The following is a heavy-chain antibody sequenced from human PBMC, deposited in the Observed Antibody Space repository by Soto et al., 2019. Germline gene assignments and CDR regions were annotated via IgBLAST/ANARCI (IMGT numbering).Heavy chain of an antibody. CDR2: IIPIVGTA. D-gene: IGHD3-22*01. CDR3: ASHYDSSGYYYRGLDY. V-gene: IGHV1-69*12. J-gene: IGHJ4*02. Sequence: QVQLVQSGAEVKKPGSSVKVSCKASGGTFSSYAISWVRQAPGQGLEWMGGIIPIVGTADYAQKFQGRVTLTADESTSTAYMELSSLRSEDTAVYYWASHYDSSGYYYRGLDYWGQGTLVTVSS. CDR1: GGTFSSYA.